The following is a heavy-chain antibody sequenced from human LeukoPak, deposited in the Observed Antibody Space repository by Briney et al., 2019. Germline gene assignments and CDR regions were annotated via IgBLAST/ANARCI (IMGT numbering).Heavy chain of an antibody. Sequence: SETLSLTCAVYGGSFSGHYWSWIRQPPGKGLEWIGEINHSGSTNYNPSLKSRVTISVDTSKNQFSLKLSSVTAADTAVYYCARTKYFGSGSYYLDYWGQGTLVTVSS. V-gene: IGHV4-34*01. J-gene: IGHJ4*02. D-gene: IGHD3-10*01. CDR2: INHSGST. CDR1: GGSFSGHY. CDR3: ARTKYFGSGSYYLDY.